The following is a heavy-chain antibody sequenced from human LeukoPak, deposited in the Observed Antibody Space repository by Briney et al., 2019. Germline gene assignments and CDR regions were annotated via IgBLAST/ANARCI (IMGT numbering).Heavy chain of an antibody. D-gene: IGHD4-17*01. CDR2: IYYSGST. Sequence: PSQTLSLTCTVSGGSISSGVYYWSWIRQPPGKGLEWIGYIYYSGSTYYNPSLKSRVTISVDTSKNQFSLKLSSVTAADTAVYYCARAGSLYGDYASWFDPWGQGTLVTVSS. J-gene: IGHJ5*02. CDR3: ARAGSLYGDYASWFDP. CDR1: GGSISSGVYY. V-gene: IGHV4-30-4*01.